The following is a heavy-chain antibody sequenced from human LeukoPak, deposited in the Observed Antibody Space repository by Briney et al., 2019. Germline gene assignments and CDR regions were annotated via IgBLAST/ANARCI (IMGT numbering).Heavy chain of an antibody. D-gene: IGHD2-21*01. CDR3: ARDREGRAIALAFYY. Sequence: SVKVSCKASGGTFSGYAISWVRQAPGQGLEWMGGIIPTFGTANYAQKFQGRVTITADESTSTAYMELSSLRSEDPAVFYCARDREGRAIALAFYYWGQGTLVTVSS. CDR2: IIPTFGTA. V-gene: IGHV1-69*01. CDR1: GGTFSGYA. J-gene: IGHJ4*02.